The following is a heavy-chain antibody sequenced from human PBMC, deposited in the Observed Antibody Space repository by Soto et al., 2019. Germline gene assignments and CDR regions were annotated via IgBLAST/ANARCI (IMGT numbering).Heavy chain of an antibody. D-gene: IGHD3-22*01. V-gene: IGHV3-7*03. CDR1: GFTFSRYW. Sequence: GGSLRLSCAASGFTFSRYWMSWVRQAPGKGLEWVANIKEDGSEKNSVDSVRGRFTISRDNAKNSLFLQMNSLGVEDTAVYYCASPYYDSNGDNIGEYFQQWGQGTLVTVSS. J-gene: IGHJ1*01. CDR3: ASPYYDSNGDNIGEYFQQ. CDR2: IKEDGSEK.